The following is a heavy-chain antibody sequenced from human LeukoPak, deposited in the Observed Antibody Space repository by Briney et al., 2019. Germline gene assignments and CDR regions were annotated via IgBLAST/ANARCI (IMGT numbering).Heavy chain of an antibody. CDR1: GFTFSNYW. D-gene: IGHD3-3*01. J-gene: IGHJ4*02. Sequence: PGGSLRLSCAASGFTFSNYWMSWVRQAPGKGLGWVASIRTDGSDEYYVDSVKGRFTISRDNAKNSLFLEMNSLRAEDTALYYCARATSADKEDYWGQGTLVTVSS. CDR2: IRTDGSDE. V-gene: IGHV3-7*01. CDR3: ARATSADKEDY.